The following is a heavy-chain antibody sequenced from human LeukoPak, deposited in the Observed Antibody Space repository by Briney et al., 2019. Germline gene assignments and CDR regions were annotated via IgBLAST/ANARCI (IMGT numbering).Heavy chain of an antibody. Sequence: GASVKVSCKASGYTFTGYYMHWVRQAPGQGLEWMGWINPNSGSTNYAQKFQGRVTMTRDTSISTAYMELSRLRSDDTAVYYCARLATTSLFDYWGQGTLVTVSS. CDR2: INPNSGST. J-gene: IGHJ4*02. CDR1: GYTFTGYY. CDR3: ARLATTSLFDY. V-gene: IGHV1-2*02. D-gene: IGHD5-24*01.